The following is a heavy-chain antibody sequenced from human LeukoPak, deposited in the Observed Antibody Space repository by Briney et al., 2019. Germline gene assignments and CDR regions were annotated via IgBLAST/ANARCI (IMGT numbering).Heavy chain of an antibody. CDR1: GFTISGYW. D-gene: IGHD3-16*01. Sequence: LPGGSLRLSCAASGFTISGYWMTWVRQAPGKGLEGVANIKQDGSEKTYVDSVKGRFTISRDNAKNSIYLQMNSLRVEDTAIYYCARDGGTDWYDPWGQGTLVSVSS. V-gene: IGHV3-7*01. CDR2: IKQDGSEK. CDR3: ARDGGTDWYDP. J-gene: IGHJ5*02.